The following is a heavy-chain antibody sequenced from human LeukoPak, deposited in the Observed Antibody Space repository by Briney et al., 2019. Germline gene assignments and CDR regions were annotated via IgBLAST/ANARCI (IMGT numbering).Heavy chain of an antibody. J-gene: IGHJ3*02. CDR2: INPNSGGT. D-gene: IGHD5-24*01. CDR3: ASVNVEMATIGPAFDI. CDR1: GYTFTGYY. V-gene: IGHV1-2*04. Sequence: ASVKVSCKASGYTFTGYYMHWVRQAPGQGLEWMGWINPNSGGTNYAQKFQGWVTMTRDTSISTAYMELSRLRSDDTAVYYCASVNVEMATIGPAFDIWGQGTMVTVSS.